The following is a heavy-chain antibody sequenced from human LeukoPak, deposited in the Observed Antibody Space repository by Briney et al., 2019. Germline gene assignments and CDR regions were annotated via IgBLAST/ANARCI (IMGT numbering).Heavy chain of an antibody. D-gene: IGHD2-8*01. CDR2: ITGSTTWT. V-gene: IGHV3-23*01. CDR1: GFTFGNFG. CDR3: ARKGYATYALDI. J-gene: IGHJ3*02. Sequence: GGSLRLSCEASGFTFGNFGMTWVRQAPGKGLQWVSGITGSTTWTYYAASVKGRFTVSRDNSQNTLHLQMNSLRAEDTAVYYCARKGYATYALDIWGQGTLVTVSS.